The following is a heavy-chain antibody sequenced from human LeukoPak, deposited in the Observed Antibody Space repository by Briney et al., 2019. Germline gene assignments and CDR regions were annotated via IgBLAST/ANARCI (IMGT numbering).Heavy chain of an antibody. CDR1: DYTFTHYD. Sequence: ASVKVSCKASDYTFTHYDISRLREATGQGPEWLGWVNPTTGNTVYAQRFQDRVTMSRNTSSSTAYMELNSLKSGDTAVYYCARGRPNYHSCDKYNWFDSWGQGTLVTVSS. J-gene: IGHJ5*01. CDR3: ARGRPNYHSCDKYNWFDS. D-gene: IGHD2-8*01. V-gene: IGHV1-8*01. CDR2: VNPTTGNT.